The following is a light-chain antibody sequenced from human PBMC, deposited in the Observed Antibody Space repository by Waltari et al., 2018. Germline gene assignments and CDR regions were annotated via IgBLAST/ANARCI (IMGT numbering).Light chain of an antibody. J-gene: IGLJ3*02. CDR2: ALT. V-gene: IGLV2-23*02. CDR1: NTDIGQYDL. CDR3: CSFTDTSIWV. Sequence: QSALTQPASVSVSPGQSITISCTGTNTDIGQYDLVSWYQQHPGKAPKPLIYALTQRPPGVSNHFPGSKSGNTASLTISGLQPEDEANYYCCSFTDTSIWVFGGGTKLTVL.